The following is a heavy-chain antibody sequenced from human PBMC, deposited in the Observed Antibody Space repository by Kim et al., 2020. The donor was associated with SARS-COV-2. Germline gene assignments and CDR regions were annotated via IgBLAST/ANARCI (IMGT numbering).Heavy chain of an antibody. D-gene: IGHD3-16*02. Sequence: AASVKGRFTISRDNSKNTLYLQMNSMRAEDTAVYYCAKRSYRSAADAFDIWGQGTMVTVSS. CDR3: AKRSYRSAADAFDI. J-gene: IGHJ3*02. V-gene: IGHV3-23*01.